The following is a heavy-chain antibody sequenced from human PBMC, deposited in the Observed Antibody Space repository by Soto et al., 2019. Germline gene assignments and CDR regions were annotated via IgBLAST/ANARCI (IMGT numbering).Heavy chain of an antibody. D-gene: IGHD3-3*01. CDR3: ARSHHEFFPGPVYYDMHV. J-gene: IGHJ6*02. CDR1: GYSFTSYW. CDR2: IYPGDSDT. V-gene: IGHV5-51*01. Sequence: RGESLKISYKGSGYSFTSYWICWVRQMPVKGLEWMGIIYPGDSDTRYSPSFQGQVTISADKSISTAYLQWSSLKASDTAMYYCARSHHEFFPGPVYYDMHVGGPGTMV.